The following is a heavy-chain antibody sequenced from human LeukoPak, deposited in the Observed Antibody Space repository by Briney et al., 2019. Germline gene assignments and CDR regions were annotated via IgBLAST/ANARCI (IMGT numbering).Heavy chain of an antibody. J-gene: IGHJ6*04. V-gene: IGHV3-33*01. CDR1: GFTFSSYG. D-gene: IGHD4-17*01. CDR2: IWYDGSNK. CDR3: ARGNGDSLPYGMDV. Sequence: GGSLRLSCAASGFTFSSYGMHWVRQAPGKGLEWVAVIWYDGSNKYYADSVKGRFTISRDNSKNTLYLQMNSLRAEDTAVYYCARGNGDSLPYGMDVWGKGTTVTVSS.